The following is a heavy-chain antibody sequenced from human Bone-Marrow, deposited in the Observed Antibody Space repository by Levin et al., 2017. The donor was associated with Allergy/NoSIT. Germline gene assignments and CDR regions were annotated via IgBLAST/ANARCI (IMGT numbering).Heavy chain of an antibody. CDR2: IKNSGTT. D-gene: IGHD5-12*01. J-gene: IGHJ6*02. V-gene: IGHV4-59*01. CDR1: GGSISNSY. CDR3: ASLGYTSSSYDSAMDV. Sequence: SETLSLTCSVSGGSISNSYWSWIRQAPGKGLEWIGYIKNSGTTKYNPSLNSRVTISADTSKNQVSLRLTSVTAADTAVYYCASLGYTSSSYDSAMDVWGQGTTVTVSS.